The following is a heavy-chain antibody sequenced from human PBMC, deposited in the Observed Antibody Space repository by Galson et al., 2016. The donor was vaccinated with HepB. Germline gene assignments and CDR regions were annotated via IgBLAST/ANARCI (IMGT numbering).Heavy chain of an antibody. CDR1: TFTFNDYW. V-gene: IGHV3-7*01. Sequence: SLRLSCADSTFTFNDYWMTWVRQAPGKGLEWVANINADGGENYYVASVKGRFTISRDNAKNLLYLPMNSLRAEDSAVYYCARRSCSATACYSASYKCFDPWGQGTLVTVSS. CDR3: ARRSCSATACYSASYKCFDP. J-gene: IGHJ5*02. CDR2: INADGGEN. D-gene: IGHD2-15*01.